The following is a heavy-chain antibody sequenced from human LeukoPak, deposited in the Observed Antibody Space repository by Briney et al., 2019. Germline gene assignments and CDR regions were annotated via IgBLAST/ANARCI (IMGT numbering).Heavy chain of an antibody. J-gene: IGHJ4*02. D-gene: IGHD5-12*01. V-gene: IGHV3-23*01. CDR3: AKEAYSGYDFGDFPYYFDY. CDR2: ISGSGGST. CDR1: GGSISSYY. Sequence: ETLSLTCTVSGGSISSYYWSWIRQPPGKGLEWVSAISGSGGSTYYADSVKGRFTISRDNSKNTLYLQMNSLRAEDTAVYYCAKEAYSGYDFGDFPYYFDYWGQGTLVTVSS.